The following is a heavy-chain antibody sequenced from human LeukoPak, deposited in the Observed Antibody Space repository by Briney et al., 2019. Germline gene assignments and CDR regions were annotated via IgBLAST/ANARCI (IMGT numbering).Heavy chain of an antibody. J-gene: IGHJ5*02. CDR1: GGSISSGSYY. Sequence: SETLSLTCSVSGGSISSGSYYWSWIRQPAGKGLEWVGRFYTSGSTNYNPSLKSRVTISVDTSKNQFSLKLSSVTAADTAVYYCARADFGVVLPWGQGTLVTVSS. D-gene: IGHD3-3*01. V-gene: IGHV4-61*02. CDR2: FYTSGST. CDR3: ARADFGVVLP.